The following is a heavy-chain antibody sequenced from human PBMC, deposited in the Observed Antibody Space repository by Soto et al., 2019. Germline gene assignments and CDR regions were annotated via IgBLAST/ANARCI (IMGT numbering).Heavy chain of an antibody. V-gene: IGHV4-34*01. J-gene: IGHJ4*02. CDR3: ARLVNCSGGSCYSEFDY. D-gene: IGHD2-15*01. CDR2: INHSGST. CDR1: GGSFSGYY. Sequence: SETLSLTCAVYGGSFSGYYWSWIRQPPGKGLEWIGEINHSGSTNYNPSLKSRVTISVDTSKNQFSLKLSSVTAADTAVYYCARLVNCSGGSCYSEFDYWGQGTLVTVSS.